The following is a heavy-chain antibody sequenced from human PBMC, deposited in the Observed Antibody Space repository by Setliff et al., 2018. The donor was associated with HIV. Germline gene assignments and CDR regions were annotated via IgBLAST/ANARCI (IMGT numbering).Heavy chain of an antibody. Sequence: GESLKISCTASGFTFDDYAMSWVRQVPGKGLEWVSGINWNGDETYYADSVKGRFIISRDNAKNSLYLQMNSLRVEDTAFYYCARDPRGYSYSYFDDWGQGTLVTVSS. CDR1: GFTFDDYA. J-gene: IGHJ4*02. CDR2: INWNGDET. D-gene: IGHD5-18*01. V-gene: IGHV3-20*04. CDR3: ARDPRGYSYSYFDD.